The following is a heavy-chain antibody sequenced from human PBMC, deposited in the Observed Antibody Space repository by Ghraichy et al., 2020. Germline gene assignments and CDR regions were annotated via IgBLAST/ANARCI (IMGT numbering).Heavy chain of an antibody. V-gene: IGHV4-34*01. CDR3: ATSQLRYFDWLSRVEYFQH. J-gene: IGHJ1*01. CDR2: INHSGST. D-gene: IGHD3-9*01. CDR1: GGSFSGYY. Sequence: SQTLSLTCAVYGGSFSGYYWSWIRQPPGKGLEWIGEINHSGSTNYNPSLKSRVTISVDTSKNQFSLKLSSVTAADTAVYYCATSQLRYFDWLSRVEYFQHWGQGTLLTVSS.